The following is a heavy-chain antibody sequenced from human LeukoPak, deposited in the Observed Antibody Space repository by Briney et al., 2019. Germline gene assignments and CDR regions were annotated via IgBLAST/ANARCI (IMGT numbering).Heavy chain of an antibody. D-gene: IGHD3-22*01. J-gene: IGHJ4*02. Sequence: PSETLSLTCAVHGGSFSGYYWSWIRQPPGKGLEWIGEINHSGSTNYNPSLKSRVTISVDTSKNQFSLKLSSVTAADTAVYYCASSFADSSGYYFFDYWGQGTLVTVSS. CDR1: GGSFSGYY. CDR3: ASSFADSSGYYFFDY. CDR2: INHSGST. V-gene: IGHV4-34*01.